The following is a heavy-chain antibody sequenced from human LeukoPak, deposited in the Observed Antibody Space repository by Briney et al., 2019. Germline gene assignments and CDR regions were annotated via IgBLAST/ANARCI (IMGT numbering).Heavy chain of an antibody. CDR2: MSYDGSNK. V-gene: IGHV3-30*04. D-gene: IGHD6-19*01. J-gene: IGHJ4*02. CDR1: GFIFSNYA. CDR3: ARDRKAVSGALDY. Sequence: GGSLRLSCAASGFIFSNYAMHWVRQAPGKELEWVAVMSYDGSNKYYVDSVKGRFTISRDNSNKTLYLQMHSLRSEDTAVYYCARDRKAVSGALDYWGQGTLVTVSS.